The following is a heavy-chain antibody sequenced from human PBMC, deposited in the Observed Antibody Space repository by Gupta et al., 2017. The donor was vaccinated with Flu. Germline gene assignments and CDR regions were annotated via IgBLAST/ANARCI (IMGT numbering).Heavy chain of an antibody. D-gene: IGHD2-2*01. CDR3: ARDLSDIVVVPAATLFDY. J-gene: IGHJ4*01. V-gene: IGHV3-30-3*01. CDR2: ISYGESNK. Sequence: KGLEWVAVISYGESNKYDADSVTGRFTISRDNSQNTLYLQMNSLRAADTSVYYCARDLSDIVVVPAATLFDYWGHGTLFTVSS.